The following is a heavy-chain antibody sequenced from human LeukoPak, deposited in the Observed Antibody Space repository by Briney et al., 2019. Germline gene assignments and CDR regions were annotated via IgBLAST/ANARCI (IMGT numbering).Heavy chain of an antibody. V-gene: IGHV3-30-3*01. CDR2: ISYDGSNK. Sequence: GRSLRLSCAASGFTFSSYAMHWVRQAPGKGLEWVAVISYDGSNKYYADSVKGRFTISRDNSKNTLYLQMNSLRAEDTAVYYCARNYYDSSGYYYFLGYWGQGTLVTVSS. CDR1: GFTFSSYA. J-gene: IGHJ4*02. CDR3: ARNYYDSSGYYYFLGY. D-gene: IGHD3-22*01.